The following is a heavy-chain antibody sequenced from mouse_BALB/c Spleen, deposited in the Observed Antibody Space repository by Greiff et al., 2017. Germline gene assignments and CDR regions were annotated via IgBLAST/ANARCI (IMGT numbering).Heavy chain of an antibody. Sequence: EVQVVESGGDLVKPGGSLKLSCAASGFTFSSYGMSWVRQTPDKRLEWVATISSGGSYTYYPDSVKGRFTISRDNAKNTLYLQMSSLKSEDTAMYYCARHEQVYYDYTWFAYWGQGTLVTVSA. D-gene: IGHD2-4*01. CDR2: ISSGGSYT. V-gene: IGHV5-6*01. CDR1: GFTFSSYG. CDR3: ARHEQVYYDYTWFAY. J-gene: IGHJ3*01.